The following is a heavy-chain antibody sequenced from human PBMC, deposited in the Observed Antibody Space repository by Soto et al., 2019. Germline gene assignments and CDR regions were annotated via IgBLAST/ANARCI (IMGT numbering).Heavy chain of an antibody. V-gene: IGHV1-18*01. CDR3: ARDLGNITMIVVVRYDAFDI. CDR2: ISAYNGNT. D-gene: IGHD3-22*01. CDR1: GYTFTSYG. J-gene: IGHJ3*02. Sequence: ASVKVSCKASGYTFTSYGISWVRQAPGQGLEWMGWISAYNGNTNYAQKLQGRVTMTTDTSTSTAYMELRSLRSDDTAVYYCARDLGNITMIVVVRYDAFDIWGQGTMVT.